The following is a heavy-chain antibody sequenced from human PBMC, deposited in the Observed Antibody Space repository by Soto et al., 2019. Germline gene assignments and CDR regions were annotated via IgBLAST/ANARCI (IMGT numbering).Heavy chain of an antibody. Sequence: SVKVSCKASGGTFSSYAISWVRQAPGQGLEWMGGIIPIFGTADYARKVQGRVTITADESTSTAYMELSSLRSEDTAVYYCATGSDRAGSDYWGQGTLVTVSS. CDR3: ATGSDRAGSDY. CDR2: IIPIFGTA. J-gene: IGHJ4*02. D-gene: IGHD6-13*01. CDR1: GGTFSSYA. V-gene: IGHV1-69*13.